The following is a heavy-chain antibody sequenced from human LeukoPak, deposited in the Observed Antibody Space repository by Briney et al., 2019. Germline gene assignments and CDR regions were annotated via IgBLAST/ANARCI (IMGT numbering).Heavy chain of an antibody. D-gene: IGHD3-10*01. CDR3: ARDYRSSGSCYRALFDY. V-gene: IGHV3-7*01. Sequence: PGGSLRLSCAASAFTFSSYWMSWVRHAPGKGLEWVANIKQDGSEKYYVDSVKGRFTISRDNAKNSLYLQMNSLRAEDTAVYYCARDYRSSGSCYRALFDYWGQGTLVTVSS. CDR1: AFTFSSYW. CDR2: IKQDGSEK. J-gene: IGHJ4*02.